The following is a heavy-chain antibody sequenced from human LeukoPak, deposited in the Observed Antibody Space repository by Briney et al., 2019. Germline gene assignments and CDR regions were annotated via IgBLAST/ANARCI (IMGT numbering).Heavy chain of an antibody. V-gene: IGHV4-39*07. J-gene: IGHJ5*02. D-gene: IGHD3-16*01. CDR1: GGSISTITYY. CDR2: MYYRGNT. CDR3: AQTRGGVVYNWFDP. Sequence: KPSETLSLTCTVSGGSISTITYYWGWIRQPPGKGLEWVGHMYYRGNTFYNPSLKSRVTISVDTSKNQFSLNLTSVTAADTALYYCAQTRGGVVYNWFDPWGQGTLVTVSS.